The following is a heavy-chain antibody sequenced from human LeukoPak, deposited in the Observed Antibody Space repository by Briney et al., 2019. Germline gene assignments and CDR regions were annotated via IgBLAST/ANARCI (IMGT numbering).Heavy chain of an antibody. D-gene: IGHD3-9*01. J-gene: IGHJ3*02. CDR2: ISIEGNGK. CDR1: GCTFSSYG. V-gene: IGHV3-30*03. Sequence: GRALRLSCAASGCTFSSYGMHGVRQAPGKGVEGVAGISIEGNGKYQADSVTGRFTISTDTSQTTLYLQMHSLRAAATAVYYCFSSPYDILTGEHPTDAFDIWGQGTMVTVSS. CDR3: FSSPYDILTGEHPTDAFDI.